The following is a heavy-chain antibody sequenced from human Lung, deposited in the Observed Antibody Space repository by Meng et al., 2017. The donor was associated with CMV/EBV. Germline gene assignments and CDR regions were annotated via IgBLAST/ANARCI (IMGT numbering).Heavy chain of an antibody. CDR1: GFTFSNYA. CDR2: ISSDGSNK. J-gene: IGHJ1*01. D-gene: IGHD3-22*01. Sequence: GGSLRLSCAASGFTFSNYAMHWVRQAPGKGLDWVAVISSDGSNKEYADPVKGRFTISRDNSKNTLYLHMNSLRAEDTAVYYCARDRLYYYDTSGYYYPRYFQHWXQGNXVTVDS. CDR3: ARDRLYYYDTSGYYYPRYFQH. V-gene: IGHV3-30*04.